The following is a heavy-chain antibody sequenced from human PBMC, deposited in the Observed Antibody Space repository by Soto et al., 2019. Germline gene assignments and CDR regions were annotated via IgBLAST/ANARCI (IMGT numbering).Heavy chain of an antibody. V-gene: IGHV3-30-3*01. J-gene: IGHJ4*02. CDR3: AKDRIYSRSRYDD. D-gene: IGHD6-13*01. CDR1: GFTFSSYA. Sequence: QVQLVESGGGVVQPGRSLRLSCAASGFTFSSYAMHWVRQAPGKGLGWVAVISYDGSNKYYADSVKGRFTISRDNSKNTLYLEMNSLSAENTAMYYCAKDRIYSRSRYDDWGQGTLVTVSS. CDR2: ISYDGSNK.